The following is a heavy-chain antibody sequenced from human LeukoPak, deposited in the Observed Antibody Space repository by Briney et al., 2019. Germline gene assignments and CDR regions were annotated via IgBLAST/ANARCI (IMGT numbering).Heavy chain of an antibody. J-gene: IGHJ4*02. D-gene: IGHD5-18*01. CDR1: GGSIKSGSYY. Sequence: PSETLSLTCTVSGGSIKSGSYYWSWIRQPAGKGLEWIGRIYTSESTNYNPSLKSRVTISVDTSKNQFSLNLNSVTAADTAVYYCARELGQYTYGYWFDYWGQGTLVTDSS. V-gene: IGHV4-61*02. CDR3: ARELGQYTYGYWFDY. CDR2: IYTSEST.